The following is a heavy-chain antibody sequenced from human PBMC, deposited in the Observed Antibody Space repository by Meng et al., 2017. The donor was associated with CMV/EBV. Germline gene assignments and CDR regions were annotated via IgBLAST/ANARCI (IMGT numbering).Heavy chain of an antibody. CDR3: ARGYQLKPFDL. CDR1: GFTFDDYG. D-gene: IGHD2-2*01. Sequence: LSLTRAASGFTFDDYGMSWVRQAPGKGLEWVSGINWNGGNTGYVDSVKGRFTISRDSAKNSLYLQMNSLRAEDTALYYCARGYQLKPFDLWGQGTMVTVSS. J-gene: IGHJ3*01. CDR2: INWNGGNT. V-gene: IGHV3-20*04.